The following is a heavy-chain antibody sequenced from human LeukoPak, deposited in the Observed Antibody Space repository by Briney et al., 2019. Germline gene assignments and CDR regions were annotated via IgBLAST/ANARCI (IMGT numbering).Heavy chain of an antibody. CDR2: IIPIFGTA. CDR3: ARQIMVRGVILRLDY. Sequence: SVKVSCKASGGTFSSYAISWVRQAPGQGLEWMGGIIPIFGTANYAQKFQGRVTITADKSTSTAYMELSNLRSEDTAVYYCARQIMVRGVILRLDYWGQGTLVTVSS. V-gene: IGHV1-69*06. CDR1: GGTFSSYA. J-gene: IGHJ4*02. D-gene: IGHD3-10*01.